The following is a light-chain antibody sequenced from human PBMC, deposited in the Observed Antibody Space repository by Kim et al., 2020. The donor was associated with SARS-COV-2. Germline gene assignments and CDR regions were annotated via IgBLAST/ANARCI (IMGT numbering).Light chain of an antibody. J-gene: IGLJ1*01. Sequence: QSVLTQPPSVSGAPGQTVTISCTGDISNIGAVNDLHWYQQLPGTAPRLLIYGDNNRPSGVPDRFSDSKSGTSASLTITGLRAEDEADYFCQSFDSSLSGFVFGTGTKVTVL. CDR2: GDN. CDR1: ISNIGAVND. V-gene: IGLV1-40*01. CDR3: QSFDSSLSGFV.